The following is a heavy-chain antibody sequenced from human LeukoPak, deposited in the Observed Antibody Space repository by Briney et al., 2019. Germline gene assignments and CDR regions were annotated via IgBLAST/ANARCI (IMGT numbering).Heavy chain of an antibody. CDR1: RFTFSSYW. CDR3: ARDYVDIVPTNGLDV. Sequence: GGSLRLSCAVSRFTFSSYWMSWVRQAPGKGLEWVADINQDGSEKYYVDSVKGRFTVSRDNAKKSLYLQMNSLRAEDTAAYYCARDYVDIVPTNGLDVWGQGTTVTVSS. D-gene: IGHD5-12*01. CDR2: INQDGSEK. V-gene: IGHV3-7*05. J-gene: IGHJ6*02.